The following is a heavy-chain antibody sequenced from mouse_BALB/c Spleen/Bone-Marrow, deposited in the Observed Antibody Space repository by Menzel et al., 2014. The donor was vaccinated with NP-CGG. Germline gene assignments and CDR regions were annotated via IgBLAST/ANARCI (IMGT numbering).Heavy chain of an antibody. V-gene: IGHV1-42*01. J-gene: IGHJ3*01. Sequence: EVQLVESGPELVKPGTSVKISCKASGYSFTGYYMHWVKPSHVKSLEWIGRINPYTGATTYNQNFNVKASLTVDKSSSTAYMELHSLTSEDSAVYYCARGDWFTYWGQGTLVTVSA. CDR2: INPYTGAT. CDR3: ARGDWFTY. CDR1: GYSFTGYY.